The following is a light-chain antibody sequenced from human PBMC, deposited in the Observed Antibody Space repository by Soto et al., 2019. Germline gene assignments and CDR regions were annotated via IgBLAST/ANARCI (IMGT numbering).Light chain of an antibody. CDR3: QQYDDWPPWT. V-gene: IGKV3-15*01. Sequence: EIVMTQSPATLSVSPGERATLSCRASQSVNSKLAWYQQKPGQAPRLLIFGASIRESGVPVRFSGSGSGTEFTLTISSLQSEDFAIYYCQQYDDWPPWTFGQGTKVDI. CDR2: GAS. J-gene: IGKJ1*01. CDR1: QSVNSK.